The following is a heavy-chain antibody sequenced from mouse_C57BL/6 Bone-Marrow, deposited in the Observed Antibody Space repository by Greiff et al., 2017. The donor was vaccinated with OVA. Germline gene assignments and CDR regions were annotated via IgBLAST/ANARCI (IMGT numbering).Heavy chain of an antibody. CDR1: GFNIKDDY. V-gene: IGHV14-4*01. Sequence: DVQLQESGAELVRPGASVKLSCTASGFNIKDDYMHWVKQRPEQGLEWIGWIDPENGDTEYASKFQGKATITADTSSNTAYLQLSSLTSEDTAVYYCTTPRGIITTVAATGSWFAYWGQGTLVTVSA. CDR2: IDPENGDT. D-gene: IGHD1-1*01. CDR3: TTPRGIITTVAATGSWFAY. J-gene: IGHJ3*01.